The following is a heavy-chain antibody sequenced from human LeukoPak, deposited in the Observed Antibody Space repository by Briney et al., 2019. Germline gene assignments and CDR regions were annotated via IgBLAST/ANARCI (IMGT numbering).Heavy chain of an antibody. J-gene: IGHJ3*02. CDR1: GFTFSSYG. CDR2: VSGSGGTT. Sequence: AGGSLRLSCAVSGFTFSSYGMSWVRQAPGKGLEWVSGVSGSGGTTYYADSVKGRFTISRDNSKNTLYLQMNSLRAEDTAVYYCARGQGDSSGYYSDAFDIWGQGTMVTVSS. CDR3: ARGQGDSSGYYSDAFDI. D-gene: IGHD3-22*01. V-gene: IGHV3-23*01.